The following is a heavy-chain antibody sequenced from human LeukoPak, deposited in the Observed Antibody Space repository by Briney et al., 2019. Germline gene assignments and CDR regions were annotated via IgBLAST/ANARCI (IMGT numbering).Heavy chain of an antibody. CDR3: VRESVAVARENWFDP. Sequence: ASVKVSCKASGYTFTSYAMHWVRQAPGQRLEWMGWINAGNGNTKYSQKFQGRVTITRDTSASTAYMELSSLRSEDTAVYYCVRESVAVARENWFDPWGQGTLVTVSS. V-gene: IGHV1-3*01. CDR1: GYTFTSYA. J-gene: IGHJ5*02. D-gene: IGHD6-19*01. CDR2: INAGNGNT.